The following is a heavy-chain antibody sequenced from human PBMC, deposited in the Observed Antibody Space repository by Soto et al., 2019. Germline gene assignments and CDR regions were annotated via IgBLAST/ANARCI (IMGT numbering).Heavy chain of an antibody. CDR3: ARGVYDFWSGYYSPYYYYMDV. CDR2: INHSGST. CDR1: GGSFSGYY. D-gene: IGHD3-3*01. J-gene: IGHJ6*03. V-gene: IGHV4-34*01. Sequence: SETLSLTCAVYGGSFSGYYWSWIRQPPGKGLEWIGEINHSGSTNYNPSLKSRVTISVDTSKNQFSLKLSSVTAADTAVYYCARGVYDFWSGYYSPYYYYMDVWGKGTTVTVSS.